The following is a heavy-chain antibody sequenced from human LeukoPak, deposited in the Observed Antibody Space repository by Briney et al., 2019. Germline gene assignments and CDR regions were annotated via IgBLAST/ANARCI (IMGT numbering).Heavy chain of an antibody. CDR1: GYTFTGYY. CDR3: ARESSSSWFNWFDP. J-gene: IGHJ5*02. D-gene: IGHD6-13*01. V-gene: IGHV1-2*02. Sequence: GASVKVSYKASGYTFTGYYMHWVRQAPGQGLEWMGWINPNSGGTNYAQKFQGRVTMTRDTSISTAYMELSSLRSEDMAVYYCARESSSSWFNWFDPWGQGTLVTVSS. CDR2: INPNSGGT.